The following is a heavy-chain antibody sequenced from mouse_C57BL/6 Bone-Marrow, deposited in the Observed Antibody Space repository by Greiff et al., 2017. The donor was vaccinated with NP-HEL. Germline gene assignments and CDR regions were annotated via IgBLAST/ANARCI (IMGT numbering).Heavy chain of an antibody. V-gene: IGHV3-6*01. CDR2: LSYDGSN. CDR1: GYSITSGYY. J-gene: IGHJ2*01. D-gene: IGHD2-2*01. Sequence: VQLQQSGPGLVKPSPSLSLSCSVSGYSITSGYYWNWMRQFPGNLLGWVGYLSYDGSNNYNPSLKNRISITRDTSTNQVFLKLNSVTTEDSAAYYCARGNGYPDYFDYWGQGTTLTVSS. CDR3: ARGNGYPDYFDY.